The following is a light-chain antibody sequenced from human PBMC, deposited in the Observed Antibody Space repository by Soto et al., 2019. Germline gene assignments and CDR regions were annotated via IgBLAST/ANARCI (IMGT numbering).Light chain of an antibody. CDR2: DAS. J-gene: IGKJ1*01. Sequence: NVLTQSPATLSLSPGEGATLSCRASQSINTYLAWYQQKPGQAPRLLIFDASNRATGVPARFSVSGSATECTLTISSLQHEDFALYYCQHTLKWTPTFGQGTKVDIK. CDR3: QHTLKWTPT. V-gene: IGKV3-11*01. CDR1: QSINTY.